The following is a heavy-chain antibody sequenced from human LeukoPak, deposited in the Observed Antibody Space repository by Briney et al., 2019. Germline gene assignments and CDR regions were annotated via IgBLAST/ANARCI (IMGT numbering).Heavy chain of an antibody. Sequence: PGGSLRLSCAASGFTLSSYSMNWVRHAPGKGLEWVSCISSSSSYIYYADSVKGRFTISRDNAKNSLYLQMNSLRTEDTALYYCASISGYYYDIKEGAFDIWGQGTMVTVSS. J-gene: IGHJ3*02. CDR3: ASISGYYYDIKEGAFDI. D-gene: IGHD3-22*01. CDR2: ISSSSSYI. V-gene: IGHV3-21*04. CDR1: GFTLSSYS.